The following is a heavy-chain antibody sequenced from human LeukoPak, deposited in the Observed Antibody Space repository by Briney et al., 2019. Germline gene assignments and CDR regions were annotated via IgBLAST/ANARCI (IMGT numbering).Heavy chain of an antibody. D-gene: IGHD2-2*01. V-gene: IGHV4-59*12. CDR1: GGSISSYY. CDR2: IYYSGST. CDR3: ARDSVRVGIRRYYYGMDV. J-gene: IGHJ6*02. Sequence: SEALSLTCTVSGGSISSYYWSWIRQPPGKGLEWIGHIYYSGSTNYNPSLKSRVTISVDTSKNQFSLKLSSVTAADTAVYYCARDSVRVGIRRYYYGMDVWGQGTTVTVSS.